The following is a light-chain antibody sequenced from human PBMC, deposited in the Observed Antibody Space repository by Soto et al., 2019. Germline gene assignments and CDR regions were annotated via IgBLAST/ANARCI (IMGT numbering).Light chain of an antibody. V-gene: IGKV1-5*01. CDR1: QSISSW. CDR3: QQYNTYPMT. J-gene: IGKJ1*01. CDR2: DAS. Sequence: DIQRTQSPATLSASVRDRVTITCRASQSISSWLAWYQQKPGKVPKLLIDDASSLESGVPSRFSGRGSGTEFTLTISTLQPDDFATYYCQQYNTYPMTFGQGTKVEIK.